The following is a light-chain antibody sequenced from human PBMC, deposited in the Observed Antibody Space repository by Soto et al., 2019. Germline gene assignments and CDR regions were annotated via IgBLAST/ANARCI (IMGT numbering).Light chain of an antibody. CDR1: QSVNTY. CDR3: QQHNKWPLT. Sequence: EIVLTQWPATVSGPPGEKATLSGRAIQSVNTYLAWYQQKPGQAPSLLVYGIFSRATGVPARFSGSGSGTEFTLTISSLQSEDSAVYYCQQHNKWPLTFGGGTRVEIK. CDR2: GIF. J-gene: IGKJ4*01. V-gene: IGKV3-15*01.